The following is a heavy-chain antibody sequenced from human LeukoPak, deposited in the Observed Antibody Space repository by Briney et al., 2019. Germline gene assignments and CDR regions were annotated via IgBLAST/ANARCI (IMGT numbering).Heavy chain of an antibody. CDR3: ARDLDYGAFDI. Sequence: GGSLRLSCAPSGFTFNNYGMHWVRQAPGKGLEWVAFIRDDGSIKYYADSVKGRFTISRDNSKNTLSLQMNSLRAEDTAVYYCARDLDYGAFDIWGQGTMVTVSS. J-gene: IGHJ3*02. CDR2: IRDDGSIK. V-gene: IGHV3-30*02. CDR1: GFTFNNYG. D-gene: IGHD3/OR15-3a*01.